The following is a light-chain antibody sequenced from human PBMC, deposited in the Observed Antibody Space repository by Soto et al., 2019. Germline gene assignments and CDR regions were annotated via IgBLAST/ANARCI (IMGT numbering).Light chain of an antibody. CDR3: QQYGSSQT. CDR1: QSISGSY. V-gene: IGKV3-20*01. CDR2: GAS. J-gene: IGKJ1*01. Sequence: EIVLTQSPCTLSLSPGERATLACRASQSISGSYLAWYQQKPGQAPRLLIYGASSRATGIPDTFSGSGSGTDFTLTISRLEPEDFAVYYCQQYGSSQTFGQGTKVDIK.